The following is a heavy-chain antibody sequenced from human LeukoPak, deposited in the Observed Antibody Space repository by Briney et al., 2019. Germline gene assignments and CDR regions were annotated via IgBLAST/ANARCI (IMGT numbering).Heavy chain of an antibody. Sequence: PSETLSLTCTVSGGSISSSSYYWGWIRQPPGKGLEWIGSIYYSGSTYYNPSLKSRVTISVDTSKNQFSLKLSSVTAADTAVYYCARDQGSSWYCAFDIWGQGTMVTVSS. J-gene: IGHJ3*02. CDR3: ARDQGSSWYCAFDI. V-gene: IGHV4-39*07. CDR2: IYYSGST. D-gene: IGHD6-13*01. CDR1: GGSISSSSYY.